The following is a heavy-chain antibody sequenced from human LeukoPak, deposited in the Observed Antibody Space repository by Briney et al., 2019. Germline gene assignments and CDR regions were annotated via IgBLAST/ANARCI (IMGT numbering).Heavy chain of an antibody. D-gene: IGHD3-22*01. CDR3: ARDDLIGVGNNWFDP. J-gene: IGHJ5*02. CDR2: ISSSGST. V-gene: IGHV4-4*07. Sequence: SETLSLTCNVSGASINNYFWTWTRQPAGKGLEWIGRISSSGSTDFSPSLRSRVTMLIDTSKNHFSLRLNSVTAADTAVYYCARDDLIGVGNNWFDPCGQGTLVTVSS. CDR1: GASINNYF.